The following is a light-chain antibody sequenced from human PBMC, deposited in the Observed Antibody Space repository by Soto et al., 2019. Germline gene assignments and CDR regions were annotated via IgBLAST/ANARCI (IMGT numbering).Light chain of an antibody. V-gene: IGKV3D-7*01. J-gene: IGKJ1*01. Sequence: PGERVTLSCRASQSVSSNYLTWYQQKPGQAPRLLIYGASTRATGIPARFSGSVSGTDFTLTISSLQPEDFAVYYCRQDYTLPWRCGQGTRV. CDR3: RQDYTLPWR. CDR2: GAS. CDR1: QSVSSNY.